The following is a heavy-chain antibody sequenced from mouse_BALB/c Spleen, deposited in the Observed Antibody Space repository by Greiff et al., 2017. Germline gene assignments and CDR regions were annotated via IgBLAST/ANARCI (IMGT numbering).Heavy chain of an antibody. CDR3: ARERDYGNYGAMDY. CDR2: IWAGGST. J-gene: IGHJ4*01. Sequence: VKLQESGPGLVAPSQSLSITCTVSGFSLTSYGVHWVRQPPGKGLEWLGVIWAGGSTNYNSALMSRLSISKDNSKSQVFLKMNSLQTDDTAMYYCARERDYGNYGAMDYWGQGTSVTVSS. D-gene: IGHD2-1*01. CDR1: GFSLTSYG. V-gene: IGHV2-9*02.